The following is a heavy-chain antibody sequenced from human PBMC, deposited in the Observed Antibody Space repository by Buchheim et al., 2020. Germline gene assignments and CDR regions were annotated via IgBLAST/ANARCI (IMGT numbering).Heavy chain of an antibody. D-gene: IGHD2-2*01. Sequence: QVQLVQSGAEVKKPGASVKVSCKASGYTFTGYYMHWVRQAPGQGLEWMGWINPNSGGTNYAQKFQGRVTMTRDTSISTAYMELSRLRSDDTAVYYCARVGVPAAIDEVLLTDVSSSNFDYWGQGTL. CDR3: ARVGVPAAIDEVLLTDVSSSNFDY. CDR1: GYTFTGYY. J-gene: IGHJ4*02. CDR2: INPNSGGT. V-gene: IGHV1-2*02.